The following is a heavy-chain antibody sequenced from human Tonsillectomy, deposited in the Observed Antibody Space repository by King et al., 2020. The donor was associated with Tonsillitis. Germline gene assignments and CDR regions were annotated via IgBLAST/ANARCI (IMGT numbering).Heavy chain of an antibody. CDR3: ARARDDYIFDY. V-gene: IGHV3-33*05. CDR2: ITYDGSNK. Sequence: VQLVESGGGVVQPGRSLRLSCAASGFTFSSYDMYWVRQVPGKGLEWVAVITYDGSNKYYADSVKGRFTISRDNSKNTLYLQMNSLRAEDTAVYYCARARDDYIFDYWGQGTLVTVSS. D-gene: IGHD4/OR15-4a*01. J-gene: IGHJ4*02. CDR1: GFTFSSYD.